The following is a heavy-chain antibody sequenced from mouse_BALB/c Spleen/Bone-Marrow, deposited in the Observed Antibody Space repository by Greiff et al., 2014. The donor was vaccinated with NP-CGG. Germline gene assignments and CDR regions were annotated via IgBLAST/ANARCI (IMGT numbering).Heavy chain of an antibody. J-gene: IGHJ1*01. V-gene: IGHV1-39*01. D-gene: IGHD2-5*01. CDR2: IDPYYGDT. CDR1: GYSFSGYN. CDR3: ARKAYYTNWWYFDV. Sequence: EVQLQQSGPELEKPGASVKISCKASGYSFSGYNLNWVKQNSGQSLEWIGNIDPYYGDTTYNQKFKGKATLTVDRSSSTAYMQLKSLTSEDSAVYYCARKAYYTNWWYFDVWGAGTTVTVPS.